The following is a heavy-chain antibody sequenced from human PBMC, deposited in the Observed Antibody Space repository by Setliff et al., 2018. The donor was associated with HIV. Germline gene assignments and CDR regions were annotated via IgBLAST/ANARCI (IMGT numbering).Heavy chain of an antibody. V-gene: IGHV4-61*09. CDR2: INHSGGT. CDR3: ARHDSGGYYSLDY. D-gene: IGHD3-22*01. Sequence: SETLSLTCTVSGGSISSGSYDWSWIRQPAGKGLEWIGEINHSGGTNYNPSLKSRVTMSIDTSKNQFSLKLSSVTAADTAVYYCARHDSGGYYSLDYWGQGTLVTVS. CDR1: GGSISSGSYD. J-gene: IGHJ4*02.